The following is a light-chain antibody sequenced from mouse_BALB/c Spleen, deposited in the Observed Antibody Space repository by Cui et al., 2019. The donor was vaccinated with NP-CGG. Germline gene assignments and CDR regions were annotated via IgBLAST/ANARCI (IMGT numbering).Light chain of an antibody. Sequence: AALTQAFALTTSPGETVTLTCRSSTGAVTTSNYANWVQEKPDHLFTGLIGGTNNRVPGVPARFSGSLIGDKAALTITGAQTEDEAIYFCALWYSNHWVFGGGTKLTVL. J-gene: IGLJ1*01. CDR1: TGAVTTSNY. CDR2: GTN. CDR3: ALWYSNHWV. V-gene: IGLV1*01.